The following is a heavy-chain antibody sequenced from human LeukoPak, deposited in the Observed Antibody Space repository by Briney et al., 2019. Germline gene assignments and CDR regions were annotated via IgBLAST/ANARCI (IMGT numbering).Heavy chain of an antibody. CDR1: GYTFTSYG. CDR2: ISAYNGNT. D-gene: IGHD2-15*01. Sequence: ASVKVSCKASGYTFTSYGINWVRQAPGQGLEWMGWISAYNGNTNHAQKLRGSVTMTIDTSTSTAYMELRSLRSDDTAVYYCARGGYCSGGSCYFFYGMDAWGKGTTVTVSS. J-gene: IGHJ6*04. CDR3: ARGGYCSGGSCYFFYGMDA. V-gene: IGHV1-18*04.